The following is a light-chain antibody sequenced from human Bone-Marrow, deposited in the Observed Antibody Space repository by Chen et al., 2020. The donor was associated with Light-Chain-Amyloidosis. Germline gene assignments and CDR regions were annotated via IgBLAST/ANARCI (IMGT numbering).Light chain of an antibody. J-gene: IGKJ1*01. V-gene: IGKV1-5*03. Sequence: DIQMTQSPSTLSASVGDRVTITCRARQDINSWLAWYQQKPGKAPKLLIYLPSKLERGVPSRFSVTRSGTEFTLTISSLQPDDVATYYCQHYNTYSRTFGQGTKVEIK. CDR1: QDINSW. CDR2: LPS. CDR3: QHYNTYSRT.